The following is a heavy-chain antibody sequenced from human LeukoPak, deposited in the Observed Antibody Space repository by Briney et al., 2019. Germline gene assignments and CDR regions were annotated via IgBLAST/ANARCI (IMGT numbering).Heavy chain of an antibody. CDR1: GFTFDDYG. CDR2: ISSSSSYI. J-gene: IGHJ4*02. CDR3: ARDLVYSSSSDFDY. V-gene: IGHV3-21*01. Sequence: PGGSLRLSCAASGFTFDDYGMSWVRQAPGKGLEWVSSISSSSSYIYYADSVKGRFTISRDNAKNSLYLQMNSLRAEDTAVYYCARDLVYSSSSDFDYWGQGTLVTVSS. D-gene: IGHD6-6*01.